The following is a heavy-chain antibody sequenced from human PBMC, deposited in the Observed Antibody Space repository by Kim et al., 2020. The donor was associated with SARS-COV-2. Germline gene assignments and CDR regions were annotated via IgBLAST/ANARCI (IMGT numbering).Heavy chain of an antibody. V-gene: IGHV3-23*01. CDR3: AKLGVGNSNKYYGY. CDR1: GFTFSSYG. CDR2: TTASGDRA. Sequence: LSLTCAASGFTFSSYGLTWVRQAPGKGLEWFSSTTASGDRAFYADSVKGRFTISRDNSKNTLYLQMNSLRVEDTAVYYCAKLGVGNSNKYYGYWGQG. D-gene: IGHD7-27*01. J-gene: IGHJ4*02.